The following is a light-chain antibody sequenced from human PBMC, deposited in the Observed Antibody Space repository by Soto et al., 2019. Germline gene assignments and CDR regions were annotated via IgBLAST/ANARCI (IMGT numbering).Light chain of an antibody. CDR3: QQYYGTPPT. Sequence: DIVMTQSPDSLAVSLGERATINCKSSQSVLYSSNNKNYLAWYQQKPGQPPKLLIYWASTREYGVPDRFSGSGSGTDLTLPISSVQSEDVAVYYCQQYYGTPPTFRQGTKGEIK. CDR2: WAS. CDR1: QSVLYSSNNKNY. J-gene: IGKJ1*01. V-gene: IGKV4-1*01.